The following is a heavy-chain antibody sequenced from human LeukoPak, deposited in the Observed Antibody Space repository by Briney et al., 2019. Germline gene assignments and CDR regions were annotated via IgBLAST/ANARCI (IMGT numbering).Heavy chain of an antibody. CDR3: ARDLNDFWSGNNWFDP. CDR1: GGTFSSYA. Sequence: GASVKVSCKASGGTFSSYAISWVRQAPGQGLEWMGRINPILGIANYAQKFQGRVTITADKSTSTAYMELSSLRSEDTAVYYCARDLNDFWSGNNWFDPWGQGTLVTVSS. V-gene: IGHV1-69*04. J-gene: IGHJ5*02. CDR2: INPILGIA. D-gene: IGHD3-3*01.